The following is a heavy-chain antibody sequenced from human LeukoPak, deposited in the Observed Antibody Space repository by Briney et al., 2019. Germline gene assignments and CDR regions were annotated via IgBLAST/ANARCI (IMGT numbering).Heavy chain of an antibody. CDR1: GYTFTGYY. D-gene: IGHD2-15*01. CDR2: INPNSGGT. Sequence: GASVKVSCKASGYTFTGYYMHWVRQAPGQGLEWMGWINPNSGGTNYAQKFQGRVTMTRDTSISTAYMELSSLRSEDAAVYYCARVSGPFDPWGQGTLVTVSS. J-gene: IGHJ5*02. V-gene: IGHV1-2*02. CDR3: ARVSGPFDP.